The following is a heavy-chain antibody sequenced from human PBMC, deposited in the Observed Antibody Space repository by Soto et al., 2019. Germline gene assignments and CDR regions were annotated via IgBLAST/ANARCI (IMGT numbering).Heavy chain of an antibody. Sequence: ASGPKLVNPTQTLTLTCTFSGFSLSTSGMCVSWIRQPPGKALEWLALIDWDDDKYYSTSLKTRLTISKDTSKNQVVLTMTNMDPVDTATYYCARMISEGYSGSYYVNWFDPWGQGTLVTVSS. CDR3: ARMISEGYSGSYYVNWFDP. V-gene: IGHV2-70*01. D-gene: IGHD1-26*01. J-gene: IGHJ5*02. CDR2: IDWDDDK. CDR1: GFSLSTSGMC.